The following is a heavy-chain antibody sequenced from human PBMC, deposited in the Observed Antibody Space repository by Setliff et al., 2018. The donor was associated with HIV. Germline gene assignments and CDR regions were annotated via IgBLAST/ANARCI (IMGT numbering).Heavy chain of an antibody. CDR2: IYSDDYT. CDR3: ARDYLYYNLWDGSPVYGMDV. J-gene: IGHJ6*02. CDR1: GFTFSSYS. D-gene: IGHD3-3*01. V-gene: IGHV3-66*01. Sequence: GGSLRLSCAASGFTFSSYSMNWVRQAPGKGLEWVSIIYSDDYTKYADSLKGRFTISRDTSKNTLYLQMNSLTAEDTAIYYCARDYLYYNLWDGSPVYGMDVWGQGTTVTVSS.